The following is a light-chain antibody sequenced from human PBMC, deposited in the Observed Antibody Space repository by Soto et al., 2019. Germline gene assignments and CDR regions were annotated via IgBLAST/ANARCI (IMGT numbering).Light chain of an antibody. CDR3: QQYNIWPET. J-gene: IGKJ1*01. CDR1: QSVSSN. CDR2: GAS. V-gene: IGKV3-15*01. Sequence: EIVMTQSPATLSVSPGERATLSCRASQSVSSNLAWYQQKPGQAPRLLIYGASTRATDVPARFSGSGSGTEFTLTISSLQSEDFAVYYCQQYNIWPETFGQGTKVEIK.